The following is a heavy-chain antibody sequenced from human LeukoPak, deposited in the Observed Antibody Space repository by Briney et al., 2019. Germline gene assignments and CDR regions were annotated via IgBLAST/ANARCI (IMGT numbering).Heavy chain of an antibody. Sequence: GGSLRLSCAASGFTFSSYAMHWVRQAPGKGLEWVAVISYDGSNKYYADYVKGRFTISRDNSKNTLYLQMNSLRAEDTAVYYCARAPRPTGTLFDYWGQGTLVTVSS. CDR3: ARAPRPTGTLFDY. CDR1: GFTFSSYA. J-gene: IGHJ4*02. V-gene: IGHV3-30*04. CDR2: ISYDGSNK. D-gene: IGHD1-1*01.